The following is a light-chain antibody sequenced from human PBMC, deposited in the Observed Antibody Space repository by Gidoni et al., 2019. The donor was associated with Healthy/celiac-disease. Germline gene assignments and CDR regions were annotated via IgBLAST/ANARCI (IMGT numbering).Light chain of an antibody. CDR2: LNSAGSH. V-gene: IGLV4-69*01. CDR1: SGHSTYA. J-gene: IGLJ3*02. CDR3: QTWGTGINWV. Sequence: QLVLTQAPTASASRGASVKLTCTLSSGHSTYAIAWHPQQPEKGPRYLMMLNSAGSHSKGDGIPDRFSGSSSGAERYLTISSLQSEDEADYYCQTWGTGINWVFGGGTKLTVL.